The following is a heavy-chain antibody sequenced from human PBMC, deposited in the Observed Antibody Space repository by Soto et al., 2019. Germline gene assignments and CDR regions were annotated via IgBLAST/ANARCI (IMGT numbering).Heavy chain of an antibody. CDR3: ARETLATTGGRIDY. CDR1: GFPFRSYG. Sequence: PXGSLRLSCTASGFPFRSYGMHWVRQSPGKGLEWVAIIWYDGSDKYYADSVRGRFTISRDNSKNTVNLQMNSLRAEDTAVYYCARETLATTGGRIDYWGQGTLVTVSS. V-gene: IGHV3-33*01. D-gene: IGHD5-12*01. J-gene: IGHJ4*02. CDR2: IWYDGSDK.